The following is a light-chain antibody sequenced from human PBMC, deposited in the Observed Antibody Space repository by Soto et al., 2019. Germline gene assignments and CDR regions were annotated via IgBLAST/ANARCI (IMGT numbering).Light chain of an antibody. J-gene: IGLJ1*01. CDR1: SSDVGVYNY. CDR2: EVS. Sequence: QSVLTQPASVSESPGQSITISCTGTSSDVGVYNYVSWYQQHPGKAPKLMISEVSNRPSGVSNRFSGSKSGNTASLTISGLQADDEADYYCSSYSTSSTGVFGTGTKLTVL. CDR3: SSYSTSSTGV. V-gene: IGLV2-14*01.